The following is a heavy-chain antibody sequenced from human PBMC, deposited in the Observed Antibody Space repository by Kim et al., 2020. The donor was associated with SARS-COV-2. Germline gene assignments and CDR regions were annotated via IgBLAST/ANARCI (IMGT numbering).Heavy chain of an antibody. CDR2: IDPSDSYT. Sequence: GESLKISCKGSGYSFTSYWISWVRQMPGKGLEWMGRIDPSDSYTNYSPSFQGHVTISADKSISTAYLQWSSLKASDTAMYYCARQEYYYDSSGYSGGWGLDDYWGQGTLVTVSS. CDR1: GYSFTSYW. V-gene: IGHV5-10-1*01. CDR3: ARQEYYYDSSGYSGGWGLDDY. D-gene: IGHD3-22*01. J-gene: IGHJ4*02.